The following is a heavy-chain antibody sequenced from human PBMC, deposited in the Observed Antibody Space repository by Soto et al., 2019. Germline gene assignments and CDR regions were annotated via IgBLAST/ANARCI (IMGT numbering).Heavy chain of an antibody. J-gene: IGHJ4*02. CDR3: LSQRTTVHPQADFDY. Sequence: PSETLSLPCTFSVVSVTNSSYYCGWVRQSPWKGLEWIGSVYYRGRSYSKSSVKSRVTISVDTSKNRFSLSLNSVTASDTAVYFCLSQRTTVHPQADFDYGGPGDMV. CDR1: VVSVTNSSYY. CDR2: VYYRGRS. V-gene: IGHV4-39*01. D-gene: IGHD4-4*01.